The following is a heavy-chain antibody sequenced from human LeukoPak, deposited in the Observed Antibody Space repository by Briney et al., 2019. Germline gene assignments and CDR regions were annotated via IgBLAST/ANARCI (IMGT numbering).Heavy chain of an antibody. D-gene: IGHD6-6*01. V-gene: IGHV3-23*01. CDR2: ISGSGGST. CDR1: GFTFSSYA. Sequence: GGSLRLSCAASGFTFSSYAMSWVRQAPGKGLEWVSAISGSGGSTYYADSVKGRFTISRDNSKNTLYLQMNSLRAEDTAVYYCARRLRYSSSSLGGYYYGMDVWGQGTTVTVSS. J-gene: IGHJ6*02. CDR3: ARRLRYSSSSLGGYYYGMDV.